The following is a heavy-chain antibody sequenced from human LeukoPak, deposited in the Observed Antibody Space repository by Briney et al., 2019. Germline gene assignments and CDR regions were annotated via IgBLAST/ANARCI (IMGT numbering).Heavy chain of an antibody. J-gene: IGHJ5*02. CDR2: IYYSGST. V-gene: IGHV4-59*01. Sequence: PSETLSLTCTVSGGSISSYYWSWIRQPPGKGLEWIGYIYYSGSTNYNPSLKSRVTISVDTSKNQFSLKLSSVTAADTAVYYCARVWVWQQLARWFDPWGQGTLVTVSS. CDR3: ARVWVWQQLARWFDP. CDR1: GGSISSYY. D-gene: IGHD6-13*01.